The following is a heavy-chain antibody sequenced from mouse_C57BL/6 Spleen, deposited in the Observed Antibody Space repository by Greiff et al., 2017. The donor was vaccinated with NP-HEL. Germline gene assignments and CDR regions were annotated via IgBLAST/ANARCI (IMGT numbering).Heavy chain of an antibody. D-gene: IGHD1-1*01. Sequence: QVQLQQPGAELVKPGASVTLSCKASGYTFTSYWMHWVKQRPGQGLEWIGMIHPNSGSTNYNEKFKSKATLTVDKSSSAADMKLSSLTSEDSSVYYCARAFTYYDYAMDDWGQGTSVTVSS. CDR3: ARAFTYYDYAMDD. CDR2: IHPNSGST. V-gene: IGHV1-64*01. CDR1: GYTFTSYW. J-gene: IGHJ4*01.